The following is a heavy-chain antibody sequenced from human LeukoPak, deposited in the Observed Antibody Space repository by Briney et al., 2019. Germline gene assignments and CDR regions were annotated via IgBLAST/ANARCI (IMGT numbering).Heavy chain of an antibody. CDR1: GGSTSSYY. V-gene: IGHV4-4*07. Sequence: PETLSLTCTVSGGSTSSYYWSWIRQPAGKGLEWIGRIYTSGSTNYNPSLKSRVTMSVDTSKNQFSLKLSSVTAADTAVYYCARVHCSTSNCFFFDYWGQGTLVTVSS. CDR2: IYTSGST. J-gene: IGHJ4*02. CDR3: ARVHCSTSNCFFFDY. D-gene: IGHD2-2*01.